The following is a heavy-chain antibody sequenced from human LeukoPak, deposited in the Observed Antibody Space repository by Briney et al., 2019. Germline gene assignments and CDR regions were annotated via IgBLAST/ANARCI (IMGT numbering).Heavy chain of an antibody. CDR1: GYTFTSYY. CDR3: ARDQGGAAAGEYYYYYGMDV. J-gene: IGHJ6*02. D-gene: IGHD6-13*01. Sequence: ASVKVSCKASGYTFTSYYMHWVRQAPGQGLEWMGIINPSGGSTSYAQKFQGRVTMTRDTSTSTVYMELSSLRSEDTAVYYCARDQGGAAAGEYYYYYGMDVWGQGTTVTVSS. CDR2: INPSGGST. V-gene: IGHV1-46*01.